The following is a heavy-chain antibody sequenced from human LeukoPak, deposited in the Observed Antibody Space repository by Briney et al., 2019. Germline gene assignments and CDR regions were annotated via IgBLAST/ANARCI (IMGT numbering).Heavy chain of an antibody. D-gene: IGHD6-13*01. V-gene: IGHV1-2*06. CDR2: INPYSGVT. J-gene: IGHJ4*02. CDR1: GYTFTGHY. CDR3: AREQQQQGFDY. Sequence: ASVKVSFKASGYTFTGHYIHWVRQAPGQGLEWMGRINPYSGVTNYAQKFQGRVTVTRDTSISTAYMELSSLRSDDTAVYYCAREQQQQGFDYWGQGTLVTVSS.